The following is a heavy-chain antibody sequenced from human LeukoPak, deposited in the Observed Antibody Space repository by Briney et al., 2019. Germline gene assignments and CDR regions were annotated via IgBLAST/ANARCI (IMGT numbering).Heavy chain of an antibody. CDR2: IIPILGIA. CDR1: GGTFSSYT. J-gene: IGHJ6*02. V-gene: IGHV1-69*02. D-gene: IGHD6-19*01. Sequence: GASVKVSCKASGGTFSSYTISWVRQAPGQGLEWMGRIIPILGIANYAQKFQGRVTITADKSTSTAYMELSSLRSEDTAVYYCARGIAVAGTPSWYYGKDVWGQGTTVTVSS. CDR3: ARGIAVAGTPSWYYGKDV.